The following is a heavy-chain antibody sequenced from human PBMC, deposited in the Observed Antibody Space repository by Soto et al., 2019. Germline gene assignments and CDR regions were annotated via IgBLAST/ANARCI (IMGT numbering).Heavy chain of an antibody. V-gene: IGHV1-69*06. J-gene: IGHJ6*02. Sequence: QVQLVQSGPEVKKAGSSVKVSCKTSGDTFKKFAISWVRQAPGQGPEWMGGIIPMFGTTKYTQKVQGRVTFTADKSTVTAYVELNSLMSEDTATYFCARGVVPAAGAAPHYFHYGVDVCAQETTVTVSS. CDR1: GDTFKKFA. CDR2: IIPMFGTT. CDR3: ARGVVPAAGAAPHYFHYGVDV. D-gene: IGHD2-2*01.